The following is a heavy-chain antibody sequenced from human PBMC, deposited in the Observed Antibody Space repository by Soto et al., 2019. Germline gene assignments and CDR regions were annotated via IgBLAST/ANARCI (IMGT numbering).Heavy chain of an antibody. Sequence: QVQLVESEGGVVQPGRSLRLSCAASGFTFSSYGMHWVRQAPGKGLEWVAVIWYDGSNKYYADSVKGRFTISRDNSKNTLYLQMNSLRAEDTAVYYCARDYGSGILDYWGQGTLVTVSS. V-gene: IGHV3-33*01. CDR3: ARDYGSGILDY. J-gene: IGHJ4*02. CDR1: GFTFSSYG. CDR2: IWYDGSNK. D-gene: IGHD3-10*01.